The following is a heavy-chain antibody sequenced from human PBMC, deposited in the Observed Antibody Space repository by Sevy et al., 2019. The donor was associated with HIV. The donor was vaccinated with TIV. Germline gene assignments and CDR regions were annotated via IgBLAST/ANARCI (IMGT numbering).Heavy chain of an antibody. D-gene: IGHD2-2*01. V-gene: IGHV3-33*01. CDR3: ARAPGYCTSTNCYDWFDP. CDR2: IWNDGSNQ. CDR1: GFTFSSYG. J-gene: IGHJ5*02. Sequence: GGSQRLSCAASGFTFSSYGMHWVRQAPGKGLEWVAVIWNDGSNQYYADSVEGRFTVSRDNSTNTLYLQMNSLRAEDTAVYYCARAPGYCTSTNCYDWFDPWGHGTLVTVSS.